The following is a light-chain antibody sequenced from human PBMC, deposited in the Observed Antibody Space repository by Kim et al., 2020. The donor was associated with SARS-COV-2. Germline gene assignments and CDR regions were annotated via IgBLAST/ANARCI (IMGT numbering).Light chain of an antibody. CDR1: QNIFRW. CDR2: KAS. Sequence: ASIGDSVPITCRATQNIFRWLALHQHKPGKAPKLLIYKASILEDGVPSRFSCSGSGTEFTLTISSLQPDDFATYYCQHYNSFGVTFGGGTKVDIK. CDR3: QHYNSFGVT. J-gene: IGKJ4*01. V-gene: IGKV1-5*03.